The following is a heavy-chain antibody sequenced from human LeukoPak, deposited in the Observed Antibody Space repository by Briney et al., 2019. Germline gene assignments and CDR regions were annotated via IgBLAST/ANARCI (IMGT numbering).Heavy chain of an antibody. CDR1: GGSISNYY. J-gene: IGHJ4*02. Sequence: PSETLSLTCSVSGGSISNYYWSWIRQPPGKGLEWIGYIYYSGSTSYNPSLRSRVTISVDTSKNQFSLKLNSVTAADTAVYYCARSKDILTGYCFDYWGLGTLVTVSS. V-gene: IGHV4-59*01. CDR3: ARSKDILTGYCFDY. D-gene: IGHD3-9*01. CDR2: IYYSGST.